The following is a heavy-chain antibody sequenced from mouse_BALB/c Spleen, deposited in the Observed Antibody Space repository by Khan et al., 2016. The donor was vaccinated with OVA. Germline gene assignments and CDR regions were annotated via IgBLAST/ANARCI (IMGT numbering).Heavy chain of an antibody. J-gene: IGHJ4*01. D-gene: IGHD2-10*01. CDR3: AKPPYFSYTLDH. CDR2: INTYTGDP. CDR1: GYTFTNYG. Sequence: QIQLVQSGPELKKPGETVKISCKASGYTFTNYGINWVKQSPGKALKWMGWINTYTGDPTYAADFKGRFAFSLEPSANTAYLQINNHKDDDTTTYCGAKPPYFSYTLDHWGQGTSVTVSS. V-gene: IGHV9-3-1*01.